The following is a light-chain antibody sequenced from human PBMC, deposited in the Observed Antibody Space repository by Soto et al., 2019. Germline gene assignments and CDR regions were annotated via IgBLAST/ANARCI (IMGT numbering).Light chain of an antibody. J-gene: IGKJ5*01. CDR3: QQRKNWPPIT. CDR1: QTVSGTY. CDR2: GAS. Sequence: EIVLPQSPGTLSLSPGERAILSCRASQTVSGTYLAWFQQKPGQAPRLLIYGASSRATGVSDRFSGSGSGTDFTLTIGSLEPEDSAVYYCQQRKNWPPITFGQGTRLEIK. V-gene: IGKV3D-20*02.